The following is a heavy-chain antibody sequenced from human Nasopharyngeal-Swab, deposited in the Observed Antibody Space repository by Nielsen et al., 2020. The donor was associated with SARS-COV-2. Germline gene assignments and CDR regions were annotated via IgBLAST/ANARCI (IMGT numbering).Heavy chain of an antibody. Sequence: SLNTSCAASGFIFSSFAMHWVRQAPGQGLELVAVISYDGSNKYYADSVKGRFTISRDNSKTTLYLQMNSLRAEDTDVYYCARPGSGSYYSQLDVWGQGTTVTVSS. CDR1: GFIFSSFA. D-gene: IGHD3-10*01. V-gene: IGHV3-30-3*02. J-gene: IGHJ6*02. CDR3: ARPGSGSYYSQLDV. CDR2: ISYDGSNK.